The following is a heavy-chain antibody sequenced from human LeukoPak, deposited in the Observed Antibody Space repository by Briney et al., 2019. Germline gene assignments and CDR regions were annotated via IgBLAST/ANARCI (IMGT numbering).Heavy chain of an antibody. CDR2: IYYSGSA. J-gene: IGHJ4*02. Sequence: SETLPLTCTVSGGSISSSSYYWGWIRQPPGKGLEWIGSIYYSGSAYYNPSLKSRVTISVDTSKNQFSLKLSSVTAADTAVYYCARHGSVAYYDILTGYGARGYFDYWGQRTLVTVSS. D-gene: IGHD3-9*01. CDR3: ARHGSVAYYDILTGYGARGYFDY. CDR1: GGSISSSSYY. V-gene: IGHV4-39*01.